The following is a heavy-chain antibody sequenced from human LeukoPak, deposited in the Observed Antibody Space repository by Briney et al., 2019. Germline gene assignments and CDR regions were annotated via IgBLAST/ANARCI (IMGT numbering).Heavy chain of an antibody. CDR2: IEPDGSEK. J-gene: IGHJ6*02. CDR3: AQGHYHMDV. CDR1: GFPFMDYW. V-gene: IGHV3-7*01. Sequence: GESLLLSCAASGFPFMDYWMTWVRPAAGKGLEWVASIEPDGSEKYYADSVKGRFTLSRDNVENSLYLQMNTLRVDDTAVYYCAQGHYHMDVGGHGTTVTVSS.